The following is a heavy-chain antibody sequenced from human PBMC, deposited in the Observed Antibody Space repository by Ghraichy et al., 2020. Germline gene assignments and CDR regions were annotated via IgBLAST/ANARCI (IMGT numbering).Heavy chain of an antibody. CDR3: ARISIAARDFDY. CDR1: GFSFSSYD. J-gene: IGHJ4*02. Sequence: LSLTCAASGFSFSSYDMNWVRQAPGKGLEWVSYISSSGSTIYYGDSVKGRFTISRDNAKNSLYLHMNSLRAEDTAVYYCARISIAARDFDYWGQGTLVTVSS. V-gene: IGHV3-48*03. D-gene: IGHD6-6*01. CDR2: ISSSGSTI.